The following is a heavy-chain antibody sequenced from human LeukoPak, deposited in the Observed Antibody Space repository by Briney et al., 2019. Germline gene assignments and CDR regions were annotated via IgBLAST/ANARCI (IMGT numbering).Heavy chain of an antibody. CDR3: TRDTGTTGEVKFDP. Sequence: SETLSLTCAVYGGSFSGYYWSWIRQPAGKGLEWIGRIYTSGSTTYNPSLKSRVTMSVDTSKSQFSLNLMSVTAADTAVCYCTRDTGTTGEVKFDPWGQGTLVTVSS. CDR2: IYTSGST. D-gene: IGHD4-17*01. J-gene: IGHJ5*02. CDR1: GGSFSGYY. V-gene: IGHV4-4*07.